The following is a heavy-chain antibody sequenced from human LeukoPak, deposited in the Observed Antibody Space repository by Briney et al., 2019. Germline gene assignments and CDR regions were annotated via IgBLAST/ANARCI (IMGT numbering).Heavy chain of an antibody. CDR2: VYHTGGT. J-gene: IGHJ5*02. D-gene: IGHD6-6*01. CDR3: VSNSSSSPWFDP. Sequence: SETLSLTCTVSGGSITSYTHYWGWIRQPPGKGLEWIATVYHTGGTYYNPSLKSRVTISIDTSRNHFSLKLTSVIAADTAMYYCVSNSSSSPWFDPWGREPWSPFPQ. V-gene: IGHV4-39*02. CDR1: GGSITSYTHY.